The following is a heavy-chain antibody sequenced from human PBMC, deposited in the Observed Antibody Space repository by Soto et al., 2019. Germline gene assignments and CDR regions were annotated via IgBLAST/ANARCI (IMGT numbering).Heavy chain of an antibody. CDR3: ARIGEAAFDI. CDR2: RHKSGST. V-gene: IGHV4-59*01. J-gene: IGHJ3*02. CDR1: GGSITRSY. D-gene: IGHD2-21*01. Sequence: QVQLQESGPGLVRASETLSLTCTVSGGSITRSYWNWIRQPPGKGLEWIGYRHKSGSTHYNPYLKSLVTISLDTSQNQFSLKLSSVTAADTAVYYCARIGEAAFDIWGQGTMVIVSS.